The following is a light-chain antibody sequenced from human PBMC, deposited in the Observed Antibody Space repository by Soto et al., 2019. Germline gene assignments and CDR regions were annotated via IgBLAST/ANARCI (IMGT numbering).Light chain of an antibody. V-gene: IGLV2-14*01. J-gene: IGLJ1*01. Sequence: QSALTQPASVSGSPGQSIAISCTGTSSDVGGFNYVSWYQQHPGKAPKLVIFEVNNRPSGISNRFSGSKSDNTASLTISGLQAEDEADYYCRSFTSGTSRYVFGTGTKLTVL. CDR3: RSFTSGTSRYV. CDR2: EVN. CDR1: SSDVGGFNY.